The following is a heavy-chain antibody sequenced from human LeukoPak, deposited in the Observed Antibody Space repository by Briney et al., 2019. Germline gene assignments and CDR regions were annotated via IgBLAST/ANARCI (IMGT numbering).Heavy chain of an antibody. CDR1: GGSISSYY. V-gene: IGHV4-4*07. J-gene: IGHJ5*02. D-gene: IGHD6-6*01. CDR3: ARDGYSSSSGWFDP. CDR2: IYTSGST. Sequence: SETLSLTCTVSGGSISSYYWSWIRQPAGKGLEWIGRIYTSGSTNYNPSLKSRVTMSVDTSKNQFSLKLSSVTAADTAVYYCARDGYSSSSGWFDPWGQGTLVTVSP.